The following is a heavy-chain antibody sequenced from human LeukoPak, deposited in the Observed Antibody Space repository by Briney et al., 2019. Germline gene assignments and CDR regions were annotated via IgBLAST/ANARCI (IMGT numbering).Heavy chain of an antibody. CDR1: GGTFSSYA. CDR2: IIPILGIA. Sequence: ASVTVSCKASGGTFSSYAISWVRQAPGQGLEWMGRIIPILGIANYAQKFQGRVTITADKSTSTAYMELSSLRSEDTAVYYCARVYYDSSGYSGYWGQGTLVTVSS. J-gene: IGHJ4*02. D-gene: IGHD3-22*01. V-gene: IGHV1-69*04. CDR3: ARVYYDSSGYSGY.